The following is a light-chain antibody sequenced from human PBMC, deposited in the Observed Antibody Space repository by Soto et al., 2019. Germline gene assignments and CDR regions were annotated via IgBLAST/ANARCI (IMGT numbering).Light chain of an antibody. Sequence: DIQMTQSPSSLSASLGDRVTITCLASQDVNIYLNWYQQKPGEAPKLLLYDASNLQRGVSTRFSGSGSGTDFSSTISNLQPEDVATYYCQQYDTLPFTFGPGTKVELK. CDR3: QQYDTLPFT. CDR2: DAS. V-gene: IGKV1-33*01. CDR1: QDVNIY. J-gene: IGKJ3*01.